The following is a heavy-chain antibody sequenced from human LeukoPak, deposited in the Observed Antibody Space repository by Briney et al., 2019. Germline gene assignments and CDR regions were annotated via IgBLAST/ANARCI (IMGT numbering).Heavy chain of an antibody. J-gene: IGHJ4*02. CDR1: GFTFSSYA. V-gene: IGHV3-30*04. D-gene: IGHD2-21*02. Sequence: GGSLRLSCAASGFTFSSYAMHWVRQAPGKGLEWVAVISYDGSNKYYADSVKGRFTISRDNSKNTLYLQMNSLRAEDTAVYYCARAYMTATRHFDYWGQGTLVTVSS. CDR3: ARAYMTATRHFDY. CDR2: ISYDGSNK.